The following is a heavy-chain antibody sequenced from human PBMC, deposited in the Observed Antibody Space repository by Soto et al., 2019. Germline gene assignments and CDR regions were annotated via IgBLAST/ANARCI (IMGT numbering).Heavy chain of an antibody. J-gene: IGHJ6*02. V-gene: IGHV3-30*18. CDR1: GFTFSSYG. CDR2: ISYDGSNK. Sequence: GGSLRLSCAASGFTFSSYGMHWVRQAPGKGLEWVAVISYDGSNKYYADSVKGRFTISRDNSKNTLYLQMNSLRAEDTAVYYCAKESSSSSFYYYYGMDVWGQGTTVTVSS. D-gene: IGHD6-6*01. CDR3: AKESSSSSFYYYYGMDV.